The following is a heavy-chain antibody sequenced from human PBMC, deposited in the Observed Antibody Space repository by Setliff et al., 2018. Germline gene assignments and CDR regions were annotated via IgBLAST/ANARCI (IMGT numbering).Heavy chain of an antibody. V-gene: IGHV4-30-4*08. Sequence: PSETLSLTCTVSGGSISSGDYYWSWIRQPPGKGLEWIGYIYSSGSTYYNPSLKSRVSISVDTSKNQFSLKLSTVTAADTAVYYCARESRYYYDNLGTLDYWGQGTLVTVSS. CDR3: ARESRYYYDNLGTLDY. CDR1: GGSISSGDYY. CDR2: IYSSGST. J-gene: IGHJ4*02. D-gene: IGHD3-22*01.